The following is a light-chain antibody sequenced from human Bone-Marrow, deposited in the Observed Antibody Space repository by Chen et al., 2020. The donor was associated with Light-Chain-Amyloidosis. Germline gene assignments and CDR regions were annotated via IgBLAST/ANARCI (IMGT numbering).Light chain of an antibody. J-gene: IGLJ3*02. CDR2: DDS. CDR3: QVWDSGSDGGV. V-gene: IGLV3-21*02. Sequence: SYELTQPPSVSVSPGQTARITCSGDDLPTKYAYWYQQKPGQAPILVVYDDSDRPSGIPERFSGSNSGNTATLTISRVEAGDEADYYCQVWDSGSDGGVFGGGTKLTVL. CDR1: DLPTKY.